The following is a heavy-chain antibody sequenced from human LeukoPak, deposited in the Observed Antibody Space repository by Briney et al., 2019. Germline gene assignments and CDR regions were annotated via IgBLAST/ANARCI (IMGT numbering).Heavy chain of an antibody. D-gene: IGHD3-22*01. Sequence: SETLSLTCTVSGGSISSYYWSWIRQPPGKGLEWIGYVHYSGSSNYNPSLKSRVTISVDTSKNQFSLKLSSVTAADTAVYWCARHTLDSSGYQNAFDIWGQGTKVTVSS. CDR1: GGSISSYY. V-gene: IGHV4-59*08. CDR2: VHYSGSS. CDR3: ARHTLDSSGYQNAFDI. J-gene: IGHJ3*02.